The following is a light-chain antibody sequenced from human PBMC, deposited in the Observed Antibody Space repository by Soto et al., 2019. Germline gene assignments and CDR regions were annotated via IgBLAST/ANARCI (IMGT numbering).Light chain of an antibody. V-gene: IGKV1-27*01. CDR3: QKYNRSPKT. Sequence: QMTQSPSSLSASVGDRVTITCRASRDISSSLAWYQQKPGKVPKLLLYAASTLNAGVQSRFSGSGSGTFFTLTINSLQPEDVATYYCQKYNRSPKTFGQGTRLEIK. J-gene: IGKJ2*01. CDR1: RDISSS. CDR2: AAS.